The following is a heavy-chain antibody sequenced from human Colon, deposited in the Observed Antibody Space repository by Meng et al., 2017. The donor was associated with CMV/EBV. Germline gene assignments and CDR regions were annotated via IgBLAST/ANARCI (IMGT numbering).Heavy chain of an antibody. CDR2: ITPNTGNA. D-gene: IGHD2/OR15-2a*01. J-gene: IGHJ6*02. CDR3: AREFLNNIVELSPTSYYHYAMDV. CDR1: GYTFTDYY. V-gene: IGHV1-2*02. Sequence: ASVKVSCKASGYTFTDYYMHWVRQAPGQGLEWMGWITPNTGNAHYAQKFQGRVTMTIDTSTNTAYMELRSLRPDDTAVYYCAREFLNNIVELSPTSYYHYAMDVWGQGTTVTVSS.